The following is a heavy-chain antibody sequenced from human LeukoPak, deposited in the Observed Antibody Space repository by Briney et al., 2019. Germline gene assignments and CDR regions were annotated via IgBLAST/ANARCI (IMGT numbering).Heavy chain of an antibody. Sequence: SQTLSLTCTVSGGSISSGSYYWSWIRRPAGKGLEWIGRIYTSGSTNYNPSLKSRVTISVDTSKNQFSLKLSSVTAADTAVYYCASGERGYSYGSSFYYYYGMDVWGQGTTVTVSS. CDR1: GGSISSGSYY. CDR3: ASGERGYSYGSSFYYYYGMDV. CDR2: IYTSGST. V-gene: IGHV4-61*02. J-gene: IGHJ6*02. D-gene: IGHD5-18*01.